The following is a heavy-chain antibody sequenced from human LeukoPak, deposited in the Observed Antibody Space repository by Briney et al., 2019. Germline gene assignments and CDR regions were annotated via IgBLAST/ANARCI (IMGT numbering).Heavy chain of an antibody. CDR2: IIPNLGTT. D-gene: IGHD3-22*01. CDR1: GGTSNSHA. CDR3: ATTNDGGGYQWGDFFDF. J-gene: IGHJ4*02. Sequence: SVKVSCKASGGTSNSHAISWVRQAPGQGLEWMGRIIPNLGTTNRAQNFQDRVTLTADKSTNTAYMELTSLTSDDTAVYYCATTNDGGGYQWGDFFDFWSQGTLVTVSS. V-gene: IGHV1-69*04.